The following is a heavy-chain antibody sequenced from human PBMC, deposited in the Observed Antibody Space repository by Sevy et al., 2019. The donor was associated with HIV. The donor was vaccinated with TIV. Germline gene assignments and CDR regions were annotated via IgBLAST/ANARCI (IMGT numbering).Heavy chain of an antibody. Sequence: GGSLRLSCAASGFTFSSYSMNWVRQAPGKGLEWVSSISSSSSYIYYADSVKGRFTISRDNAKNSLYLQMNSLRAEDTAVYYCAREDVVVPAATRYNYGMDVWGQGTTVTVSS. CDR1: GFTFSSYS. CDR2: ISSSSSYI. D-gene: IGHD2-2*01. J-gene: IGHJ6*01. V-gene: IGHV3-21*01. CDR3: AREDVVVPAATRYNYGMDV.